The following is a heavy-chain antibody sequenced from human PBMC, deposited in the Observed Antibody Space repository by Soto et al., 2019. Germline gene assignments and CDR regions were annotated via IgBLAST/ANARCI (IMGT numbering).Heavy chain of an antibody. CDR3: ALSHDYGDFGPFDY. CDR1: GLSVSDSGVG. CDR2: IYWDDDK. J-gene: IGHJ4*02. V-gene: IGHV2-5*02. Sequence: QITLKESGPTLMKPTETLTLTCTVSGLSVSDSGVGVGWIRQPPGKALEWLAIIYWDDDKRYSPSLKSRLTITKDTSKNQVVLTLTNMDPVDTATYFCALSHDYGDFGPFDYWGQGTLVIVSS. D-gene: IGHD4-17*01.